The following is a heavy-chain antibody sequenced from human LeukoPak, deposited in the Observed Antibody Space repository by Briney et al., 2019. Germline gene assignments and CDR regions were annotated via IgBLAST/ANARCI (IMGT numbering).Heavy chain of an antibody. Sequence: SETLSLTCTVSGGSISSYYWSWIRQPPGKGLEWIGYIYYSGSTNYNPSLKSRVTISVDTSKNQFSLKLSSVTAADTAVYYCASYGGMWPGAFDIWGQGTMVTVSS. D-gene: IGHD4-23*01. CDR1: GGSISSYY. J-gene: IGHJ3*02. CDR3: ASYGGMWPGAFDI. V-gene: IGHV4-59*08. CDR2: IYYSGST.